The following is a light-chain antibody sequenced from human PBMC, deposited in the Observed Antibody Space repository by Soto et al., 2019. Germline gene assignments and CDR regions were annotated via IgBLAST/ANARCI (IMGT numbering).Light chain of an antibody. CDR1: QGISKY. J-gene: IGKJ3*01. V-gene: IGKV1-27*01. CDR2: AAS. CDR3: QKYNSAPRT. Sequence: DIQMTQSPSSLSASVGDRVTITCRASQGISKYLAWYQQKPGEVPKLLIYAASALHSGVPSRFSGSGSGTDFSLTISSLQPEDVATYYCQKYNSAPRTFGPGTKVDIK.